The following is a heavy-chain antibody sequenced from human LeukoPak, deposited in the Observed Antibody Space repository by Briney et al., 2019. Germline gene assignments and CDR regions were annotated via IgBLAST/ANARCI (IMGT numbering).Heavy chain of an antibody. CDR2: IYPGDSDT. CDR3: ARHRIAVAGTRYYYYGMDV. Sequence: GESLKISCKGSGYSFTSYWIGWARQMPGKGLEWMGIIYPGDSDTRYSPSFQGQVTISADKSISTAYLQWSSLKASDTAMYYCARHRIAVAGTRYYYYGMDVWGQGTTVTVSS. D-gene: IGHD6-19*01. J-gene: IGHJ6*02. V-gene: IGHV5-51*01. CDR1: GYSFTSYW.